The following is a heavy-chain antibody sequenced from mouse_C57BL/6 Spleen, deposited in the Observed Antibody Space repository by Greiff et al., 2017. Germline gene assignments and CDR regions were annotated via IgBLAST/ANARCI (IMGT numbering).Heavy chain of an antibody. V-gene: IGHV2-2*01. Sequence: VQLQESGPGLVQPSQSLSITCTVSGFSLTSYGVHWVRQSPGKGLEWLGVIWSGGSTDYNAAFISRLSISKDNSKSQVFFKMISLQADDTAIYYCARGDWDFMDYWGQGTSVTVSS. CDR3: ARGDWDFMDY. D-gene: IGHD4-1*01. CDR2: IWSGGST. J-gene: IGHJ4*01. CDR1: GFSLTSYG.